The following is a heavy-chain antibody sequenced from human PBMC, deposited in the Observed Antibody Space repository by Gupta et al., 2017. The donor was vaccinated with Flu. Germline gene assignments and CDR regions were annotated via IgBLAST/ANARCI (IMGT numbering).Heavy chain of an antibody. J-gene: IGHJ5*02. V-gene: IGHV3-74*01. CDR2: IRFDGTAT. CDR3: AREVVNNRLDP. D-gene: IGHD2-15*01. Sequence: ELQLVESGGGLVQPEGYVRLLCAGSGFSFSGHFMHWVRQAPGQGLVWVARIRFDGTATSYADSVKGRFTISRDNAKNTLYLQMNSLSPEDTALYYCAREVVNNRLDPWGQGTLVTVAS. CDR1: GFSFSGHF.